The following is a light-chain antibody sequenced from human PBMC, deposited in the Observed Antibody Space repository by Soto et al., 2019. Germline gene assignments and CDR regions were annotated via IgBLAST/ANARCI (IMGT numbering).Light chain of an antibody. CDR2: DVS. CDR3: CSDAGSNVV. J-gene: IGLJ2*01. CDR1: SSDVGGYNY. V-gene: IGLV2-11*01. Sequence: QSVLTQPRSVSGSPGQSVTISCTGTSSDVGGYNYVSWYQQHPGKAPKLMIYDVSKRPSGVPDRFSGSKSGNTASLTISGLQAEDETDYYCCSDAGSNVVFGGGTKLTVL.